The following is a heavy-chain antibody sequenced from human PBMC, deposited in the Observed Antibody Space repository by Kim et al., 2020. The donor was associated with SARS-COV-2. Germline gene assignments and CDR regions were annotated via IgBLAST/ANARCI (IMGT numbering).Heavy chain of an antibody. V-gene: IGHV5-51*01. D-gene: IGHD1-26*01. CDR3: ARNSGSYSHFGGYGMDV. CDR2: IYPGDSDT. J-gene: IGHJ6*02. CDR1: GYSFTSYW. Sequence: GESLKISCKGSGYSFTSYWIGWVRQMPGKGLEWMGIIYPGDSDTRYSPSFQGQVTISADKSISTAYLQWSSLKASDTAMYYCARNSGSYSHFGGYGMDVWGQGTTVTVSS.